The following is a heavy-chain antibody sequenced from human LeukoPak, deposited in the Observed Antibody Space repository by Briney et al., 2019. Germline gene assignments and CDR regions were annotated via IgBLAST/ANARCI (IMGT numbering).Heavy chain of an antibody. CDR1: EYTFTSYD. CDR2: MNPNSGNT. J-gene: IGHJ6*02. D-gene: IGHD6-6*01. V-gene: IGHV1-8*01. Sequence: GASVKVSCKASEYTFTSYDINWVRQATGQGLEWVGWMNPNSGNTGYAQKFQGRVTMTRNTSISTAYMELSSLRSEDTAVYYCASEYSSASYYGMDVWGQGTTVTVSS. CDR3: ASEYSSASYYGMDV.